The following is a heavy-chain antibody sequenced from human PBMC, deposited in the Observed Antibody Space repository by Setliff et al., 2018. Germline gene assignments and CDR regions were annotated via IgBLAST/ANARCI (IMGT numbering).Heavy chain of an antibody. CDR2: ISDDGNKK. D-gene: IGHD2-15*01. J-gene: IGHJ6*03. CDR3: ARDSVSGEYYYYYYMDV. CDR1: GFTFRTYP. Sequence: HPGGSLRLSCAASGFTFRTYPMHWVRQAPGKGLEWVAVISDDGNKKDYADSVKGRITISRDNSKNSLYLQMNNLRAEDTAVYYCARDSVSGEYYYYYYMDVWGKGTTVTV. V-gene: IGHV3-30*04.